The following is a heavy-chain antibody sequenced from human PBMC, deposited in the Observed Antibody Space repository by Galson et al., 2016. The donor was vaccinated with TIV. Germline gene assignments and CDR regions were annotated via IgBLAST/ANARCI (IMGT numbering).Heavy chain of an antibody. CDR2: ISAGGGRT. J-gene: IGHJ4*02. CDR3: AKMDSSGFDYVRRFDF. CDR1: GFTFSGFA. D-gene: IGHD3-22*01. V-gene: IGHV3-23*01. Sequence: SLRLSCAASGFTFSGFAVRWVRQAPGKGLEWVSGISAGGGRTNYADFVKGRSTISRDNPNTPLSLQMSSLRAEDTAVYFCAKMDSSGFDYVRRFDFWGQGTLATVSS.